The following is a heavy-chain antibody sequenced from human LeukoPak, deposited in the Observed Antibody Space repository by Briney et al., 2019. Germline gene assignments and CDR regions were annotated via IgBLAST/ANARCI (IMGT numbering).Heavy chain of an antibody. D-gene: IGHD3-22*01. CDR3: ARSRLPKQYYYDSSGSYFDY. Sequence: GGSLRLSCAASGFTFSSYAMHWVRQAPGKGLEWVAVISYDGSNKYYADSVKGRFTISRDNSKNTLYLQMNSLRAEDTAVYYCARSRLPKQYYYDSSGSYFDYWGQGTLVTVSS. CDR1: GFTFSSYA. CDR2: ISYDGSNK. V-gene: IGHV3-30-3*01. J-gene: IGHJ4*02.